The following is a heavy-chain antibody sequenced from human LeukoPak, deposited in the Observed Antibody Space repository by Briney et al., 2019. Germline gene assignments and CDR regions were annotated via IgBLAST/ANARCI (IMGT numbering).Heavy chain of an antibody. CDR1: GGSISSYY. Sequence: SGTLSLTCGVSGGSISSYYWSWIRQPPGKGLEWIGYMYSSESTKYNPSLKSRVTISVDTSGNQFSLKLTSLTAADTAVYYCARGSPLDWYFDLWGRGTLVTVSS. CDR3: ARGSPLDWYFDL. V-gene: IGHV4-59*01. J-gene: IGHJ2*01. CDR2: MYSSEST.